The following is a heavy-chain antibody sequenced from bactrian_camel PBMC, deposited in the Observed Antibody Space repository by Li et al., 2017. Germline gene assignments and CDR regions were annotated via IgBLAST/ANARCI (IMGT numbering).Heavy chain of an antibody. CDR3: AASPVATGAGACPVSYRNTGSSAY. V-gene: IGHV3S53*01. Sequence: VQLVESGGGSVQTGGSLRLSCAASPYTYSSTCKGWFRQVIGKQREGIAVIESDGSTNYADSVKGRFTISKDNAQNILYLQMDSLRPEDAAMYYCAASPVATGAGACPVSYRNTGSSAYWGQGTQVTVS. CDR1: PYTYSSTC. J-gene: IGHJ4*01. D-gene: IGHD7*01. CDR2: IESDGST.